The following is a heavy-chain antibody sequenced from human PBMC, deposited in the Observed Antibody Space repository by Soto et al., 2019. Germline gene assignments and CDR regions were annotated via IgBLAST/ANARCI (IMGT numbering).Heavy chain of an antibody. V-gene: IGHV3-11*06. CDR3: ATYYYDSSGYYYFAY. CDR1: GFTFSDYY. D-gene: IGHD3-22*01. CDR2: VGRSGTYT. J-gene: IGHJ4*02. Sequence: PGGSLRLSCAASGFTFSDYYMIWIRQAPGKGLEWVSYVGRSGTYTNYADSVKGRFTISRDNAKNSLYLQMNSLRAEDTAVYYCATYYYDSSGYYYFAYWCQGTLVNVSS.